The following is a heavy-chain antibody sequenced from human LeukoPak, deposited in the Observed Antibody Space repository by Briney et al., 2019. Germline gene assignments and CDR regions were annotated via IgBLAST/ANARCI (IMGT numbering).Heavy chain of an antibody. CDR2: ISNGGTTI. Sequence: GGSLRLSCAASGFTFSDDHMSWIRQAPGKGLEWVSYISNGGTTIYYAGSVKGRFTISRDDSENSLYLQMNSLRAEDTAVYYCARDFSSGWYYFDYWGQGTLATVSS. D-gene: IGHD6-19*01. J-gene: IGHJ4*02. CDR3: ARDFSSGWYYFDY. V-gene: IGHV3-11*04. CDR1: GFTFSDDH.